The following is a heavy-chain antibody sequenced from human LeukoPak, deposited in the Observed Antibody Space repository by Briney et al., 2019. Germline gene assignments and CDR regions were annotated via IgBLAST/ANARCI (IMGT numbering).Heavy chain of an antibody. V-gene: IGHV1-69*04. Sequence: GASVKVSCKASGGTFSSYTISWVRQAPGQGLEWMGRISPILGIANYAQKFQGRVTITADKSTSTAYMELSSLRSEDTAVYYCARDEPHYYDSSGYYSIGDYWGQGTMVTVSS. CDR1: GGTFSSYT. CDR2: ISPILGIA. D-gene: IGHD3-22*01. CDR3: ARDEPHYYDSSGYYSIGDY. J-gene: IGHJ4*02.